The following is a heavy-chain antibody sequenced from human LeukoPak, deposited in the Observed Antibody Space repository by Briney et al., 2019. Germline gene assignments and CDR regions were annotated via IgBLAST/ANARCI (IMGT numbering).Heavy chain of an antibody. CDR3: ARQFMSAFDI. Sequence: SETLSLTCTVSGGSISSSSHYWGWIRQPPGKGLEWIGSTYYSGSTYYNPSLKSRVTISVDTSKNQFSLKLSSVTAADTAVYYCARQFMSAFDIWGQGTMVTVSS. J-gene: IGHJ3*02. CDR2: TYYSGST. CDR1: GGSISSSSHY. D-gene: IGHD3-16*01. V-gene: IGHV4-39*01.